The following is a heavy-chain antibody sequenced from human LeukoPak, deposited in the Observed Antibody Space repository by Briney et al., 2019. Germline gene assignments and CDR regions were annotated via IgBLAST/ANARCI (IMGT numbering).Heavy chain of an antibody. CDR3: ARVSSSSPWGYYYYMDV. Sequence: SETLSLTCTVSGGSISSYYWSWIRQPPGKGLGWIGYIYYSERTNYNPSLKSRVTISVDTSKNQFSLKLSSVTAGDTAVYYCARVSSSSPWGYYYYMDVWGKGTTVTVS. J-gene: IGHJ6*03. CDR2: IYYSERT. V-gene: IGHV4-59*01. D-gene: IGHD6-13*01. CDR1: GGSISSYY.